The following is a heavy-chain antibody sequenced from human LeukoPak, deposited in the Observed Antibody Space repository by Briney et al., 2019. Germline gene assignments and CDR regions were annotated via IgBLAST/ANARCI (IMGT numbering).Heavy chain of an antibody. CDR2: INPNSGGT. CDR3: VSSITMVRGVLIDY. CDR1: GYTFTGYY. D-gene: IGHD3-10*01. Sequence: ASVKVSCKASGYTFTGYYMHWVRQAPGQGLEWMGWINPNSGGTNYAQKFQGRVTMTRDTSISTAYMELSRLRSDDTAVYYCVSSITMVRGVLIDYWGQGTLVTVSS. V-gene: IGHV1-2*02. J-gene: IGHJ4*02.